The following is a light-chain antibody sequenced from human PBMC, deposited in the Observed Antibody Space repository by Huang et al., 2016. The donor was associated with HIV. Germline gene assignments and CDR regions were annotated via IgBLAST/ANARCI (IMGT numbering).Light chain of an antibody. CDR1: QSVLYSSHNKNY. J-gene: IGKJ1*01. V-gene: IGKV4-1*01. Sequence: DIVMTQSPDSLAVSLGERATIDCKSSQSVLYSSHNKNYFAWYQQKSGQSPKLLIYWASTRESGVPDRFSGSGSGTDFTLTISSLQAEDVAVYFCQQYYSIPWTFGQGTKVEVK. CDR3: QQYYSIPWT. CDR2: WAS.